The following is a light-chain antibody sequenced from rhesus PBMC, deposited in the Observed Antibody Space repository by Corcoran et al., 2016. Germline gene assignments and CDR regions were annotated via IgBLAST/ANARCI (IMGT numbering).Light chain of an antibody. CDR2: GAS. CDR1: QSVGND. J-gene: IGKJ3*01. Sequence: ETVVTQSQATLSLSPGERATLSCRASQSVGNDLAWYHQIPGRAPGLLIFGASSSATGCPDRFSGGGFGKYFTPTISRLEHEDVRVYYCQQSSDFFTFGPGTKLDIK. V-gene: IGKV3-24*04. CDR3: QQSSDFFT.